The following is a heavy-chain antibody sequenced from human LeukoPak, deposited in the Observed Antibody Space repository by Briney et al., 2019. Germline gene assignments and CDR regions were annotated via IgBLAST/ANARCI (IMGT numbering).Heavy chain of an antibody. CDR1: GGSISSGSYY. D-gene: IGHD1-1*01. J-gene: IGHJ4*02. CDR3: ARDFGAGNADY. CDR2: IYTSGST. V-gene: IGHV4-61*02. Sequence: SQTLSLTCTVSGGSISSGSYYWSWIRQPAGNGLEWIGRIYTSGSTNYNPSLKSRVTISVDTSKNQFSLKLSSVTAADTAVYYCARDFGAGNADYWGQGTLVTVSS.